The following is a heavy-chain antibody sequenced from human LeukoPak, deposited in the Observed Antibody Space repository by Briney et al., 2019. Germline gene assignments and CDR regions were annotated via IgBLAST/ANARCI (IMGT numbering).Heavy chain of an antibody. CDR2: ISYSGST. J-gene: IGHJ6*03. V-gene: IGHV4-39*01. CDR3: ARLRDYYYYCMDV. CDR1: GGSISSSSYY. Sequence: PSETLSLTCTVSGGSISSSSYYWGWIRQSPGKGLEWIGSISYSGSTYYNPSLKSRVIVSVDTSKKQFPLKLSSVTAADTAVYYCARLRDYYYYCMDVWGKGTPVTVSS.